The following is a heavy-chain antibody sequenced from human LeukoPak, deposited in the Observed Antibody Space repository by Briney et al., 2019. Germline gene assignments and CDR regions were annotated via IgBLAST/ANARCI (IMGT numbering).Heavy chain of an antibody. CDR2: IYYSGST. Sequence: SETLSLSCTVSGGSISSYYWSWIRQPPGKGLEWIGYIYYSGSTNYNPSLKSRVTISVDTSKNQFSLKLSSVTAADTAVYYCARATVATDHDYWGQGTLVTVSS. V-gene: IGHV4-59*01. J-gene: IGHJ4*02. CDR1: GGSISSYY. CDR3: ARATVATDHDY. D-gene: IGHD4-23*01.